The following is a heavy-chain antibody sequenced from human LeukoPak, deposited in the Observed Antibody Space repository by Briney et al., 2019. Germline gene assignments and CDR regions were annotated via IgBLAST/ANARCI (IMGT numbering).Heavy chain of an antibody. D-gene: IGHD3-16*02. V-gene: IGHV1-2*02. CDR2: INPNSGGT. Sequence: ASVKVSCKASGYTFTGYYMHWVRQAPGQGLEWMGWINPNSGGTNYAQKLQGRVTMTTDTSTSTAYMELRSLRSDDTAVYYCARGVSDYVWGSYRYTYYFDYWGQGTLVTVSS. CDR3: ARGVSDYVWGSYRYTYYFDY. J-gene: IGHJ4*02. CDR1: GYTFTGYY.